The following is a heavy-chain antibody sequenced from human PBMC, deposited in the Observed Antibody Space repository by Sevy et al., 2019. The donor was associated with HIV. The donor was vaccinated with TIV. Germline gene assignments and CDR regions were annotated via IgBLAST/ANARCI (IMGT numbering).Heavy chain of an antibody. CDR3: ASLTRGEILYYFDY. D-gene: IGHD4-17*01. V-gene: IGHV4-39*01. Sequence: SETLSLTCTVSGGSISSSSYYWGWIRQPPGKGLDWIGNIYYSGSTYHNPSLKSRVTISVDTSKNQFSLKLSSVSAADTAVYYCASLTRGEILYYFDYWGQGTLVTVSS. CDR2: IYYSGST. CDR1: GGSISSSSYY. J-gene: IGHJ4*02.